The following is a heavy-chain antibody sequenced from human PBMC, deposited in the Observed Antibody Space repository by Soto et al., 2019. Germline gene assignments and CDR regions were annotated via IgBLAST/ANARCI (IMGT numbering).Heavy chain of an antibody. Sequence: GASVKVSCKASGYTFTSYGISWVRQAPGQGLEWMGWISAYNGNTNYAQKLQGRVTMTTDTSTSTAYMELRSLRSDDTAVYYCARIRRYYYDSSGYSDYWGQGTLVTVSS. V-gene: IGHV1-18*01. CDR1: GYTFTSYG. D-gene: IGHD3-22*01. CDR2: ISAYNGNT. J-gene: IGHJ4*02. CDR3: ARIRRYYYDSSGYSDY.